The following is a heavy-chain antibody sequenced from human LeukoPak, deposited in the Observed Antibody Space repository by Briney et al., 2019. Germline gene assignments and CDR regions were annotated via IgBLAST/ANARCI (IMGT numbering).Heavy chain of an antibody. CDR1: GHSITSGYY. D-gene: IGHD4-11*01. CDR2: IYHSGST. V-gene: IGHV4-38-2*01. Sequence: PSETLSLTCAVSGHSITSGYYWAWIRQPPGKGLEWIGNIYHSGSTYYNPSLKSRVTISVDTSKNQFSLKLSSVTAAGTAVYYCARRYSNYFFDYWGQGTLVTVSS. J-gene: IGHJ4*02. CDR3: ARRYSNYFFDY.